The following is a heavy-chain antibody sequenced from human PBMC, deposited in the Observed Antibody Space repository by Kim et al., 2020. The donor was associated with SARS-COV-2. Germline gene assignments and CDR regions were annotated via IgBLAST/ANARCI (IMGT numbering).Heavy chain of an antibody. CDR3: ARHRREGRQTFSYYFG. V-gene: IGHV4-39*01. J-gene: IGHJ4*01. D-gene: IGHD1-26*01. Sequence: SETLTLTCTVSGGSISSSSYYWGWIRQPPGKGREWIGSIYDSGSTYYNPSLKRRVTISVDTAKKQSPLLLSSVTAADTTVYYSARHRREGRQTFSYYFG. CDR2: IYDSGST. CDR1: GGSISSSSYY.